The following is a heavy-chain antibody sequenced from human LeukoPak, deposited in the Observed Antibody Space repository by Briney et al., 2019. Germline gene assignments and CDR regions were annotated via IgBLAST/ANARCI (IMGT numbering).Heavy chain of an antibody. D-gene: IGHD1-1*01. CDR3: ARGLEVGADRALDY. CDR1: GGSISNYY. V-gene: IGHV4-4*07. CDR2: VYSTGST. J-gene: IGHJ4*02. Sequence: SETLSLTCTVSGGSISNYYWSWIRQPAGKGLEWIGRVYSTGSTDYNPSLKRRVTMSVDTSKNQFSVKVNSVTAADTAVYYCARGLEVGADRALDYWGQGTLVTVSS.